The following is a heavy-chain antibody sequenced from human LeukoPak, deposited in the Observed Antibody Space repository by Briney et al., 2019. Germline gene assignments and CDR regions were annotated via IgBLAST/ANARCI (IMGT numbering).Heavy chain of an antibody. V-gene: IGHV1-3*01. J-gene: IGHJ4*02. CDR3: ARVTYYYDSSGLGY. CDR2: INAGNGNT. CDR1: GYTCTSYA. Sequence: GASVKVSCKASGYTCTSYAMHWVRQAPGQRLEWMGWINAGNGNTKYSQKFQGRVTITRDTSASTAYMELSSLRSEDTAVYCCARVTYYYDSSGLGYWGQGTLVTVSS. D-gene: IGHD3-22*01.